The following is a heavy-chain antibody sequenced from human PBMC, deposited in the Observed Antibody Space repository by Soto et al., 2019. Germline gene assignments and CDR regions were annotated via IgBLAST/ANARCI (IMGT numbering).Heavy chain of an antibody. CDR1: GYSFSSYW. J-gene: IGHJ4*02. Sequence: SLKISCKGSGYSFSSYWITWVRQKPGEALEWMGRISPSDSYTDYSPTFQGHVSISTDKYISTVYLEWSSLKASDTAMYFCARRIYNGYEIFDYWGQGTPVTVSS. D-gene: IGHD5-12*01. V-gene: IGHV5-10-1*01. CDR3: ARRIYNGYEIFDY. CDR2: ISPSDSYT.